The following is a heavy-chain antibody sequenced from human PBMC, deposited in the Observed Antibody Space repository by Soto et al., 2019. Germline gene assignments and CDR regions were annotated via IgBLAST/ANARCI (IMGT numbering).Heavy chain of an antibody. CDR1: GGSISSYY. CDR2: IYYSGST. CDR3: ARDGAADSSGWYVHYYYGMDV. V-gene: IGHV4-59*12. D-gene: IGHD6-19*01. Sequence: QVQLQESGTGLVKPSETLSLTCTVSGGSISSYYWSWIRQPPGKGLEWIGYIYYSGSTNYNPSLKSRVTISVDTSKDQFSLTLSSVTAADTAVYYCARDGAADSSGWYVHYYYGMDVWGQGTTVTVSS. J-gene: IGHJ6*02.